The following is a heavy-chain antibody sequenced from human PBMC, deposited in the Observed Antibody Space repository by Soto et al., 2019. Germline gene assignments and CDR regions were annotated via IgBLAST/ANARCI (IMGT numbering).Heavy chain of an antibody. V-gene: IGHV4-34*12. Sequence: PPETLSLTCAIYGASLGGFHWTWLRQAPGKGLEWIGELIHGGSTNYNPSLKGRVSFSLDTSKNQFSLHLMSVTAADTAVYYCARSTLGYDYVRQNWSEVGDSFESWGRGTLVTVSS. J-gene: IGHJ3*02. CDR2: LIHGGST. CDR1: GASLGGFH. CDR3: ARSTLGYDYVRQNWSEVGDSFES. D-gene: IGHD3-16*01.